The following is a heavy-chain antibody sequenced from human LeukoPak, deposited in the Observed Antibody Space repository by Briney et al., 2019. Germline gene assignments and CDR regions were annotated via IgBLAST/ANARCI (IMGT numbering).Heavy chain of an antibody. V-gene: IGHV3-33*01. CDR3: ARGGHGNSFGFVNY. D-gene: IGHD3-10*01. CDR1: GFTFSSYG. J-gene: IGHJ4*02. Sequence: GRSLRLSCAASGFTFSSYGMHWVRQAPGKGLEWVAVIWYDGSNQYYGDSVKGRFTISRDNSKNTLYLQMDSLRAEDTAVYYCARGGHGNSFGFVNYWGQGTLVTVSS. CDR2: IWYDGSNQ.